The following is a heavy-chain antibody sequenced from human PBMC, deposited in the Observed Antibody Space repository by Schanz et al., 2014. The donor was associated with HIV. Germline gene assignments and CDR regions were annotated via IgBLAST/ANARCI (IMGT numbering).Heavy chain of an antibody. CDR2: ISSSSSYI. CDR1: GFGFSSYS. Sequence: EVQLVESGGGLVKPGGSLRLSCAASGFGFSSYSINWVRQAPGKGLEWVSSISSSSSYIYYADSVKGRFTISRDNSKNTLYLQMNSLRAEDTAVYYCAREYYSRNWNWFDPWGQGTLVTVSS. V-gene: IGHV3-21*01. D-gene: IGHD6-13*01. CDR3: AREYYSRNWNWFDP. J-gene: IGHJ5*02.